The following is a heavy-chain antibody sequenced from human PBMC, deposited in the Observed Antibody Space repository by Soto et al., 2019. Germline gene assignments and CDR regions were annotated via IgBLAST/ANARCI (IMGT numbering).Heavy chain of an antibody. J-gene: IGHJ4*02. Sequence: EVQLLESGGGLVQPGGSLRLSCAASGFTFSSYAMSWVRQAPGKGLEWVSAISGSGGSTYYADSVKGRFTFSRDNSKNMLSLQLSSPRAEDTAVYSCARRTRSLSFDYLGPGALGAVAS. CDR3: ARRTRSLSFDY. CDR1: GFTFSSYA. V-gene: IGHV3-23*01. D-gene: IGHD2-2*01. CDR2: ISGSGGST.